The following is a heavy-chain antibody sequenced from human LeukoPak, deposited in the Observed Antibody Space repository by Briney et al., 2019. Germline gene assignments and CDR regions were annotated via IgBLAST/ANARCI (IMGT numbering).Heavy chain of an antibody. J-gene: IGHJ4*02. CDR1: GFTFSSYA. CDR3: AKTTTGYSSGRFPGWPVDY. V-gene: IGHV3-23*01. Sequence: GGSLRLSCAASGFTFSSYAMYWVRQAPGKGLDWVSGIFGIGGNTHYADSVKGRFTISRDNSKNTVYLQMNSLRAEDTAVYYCAKTTTGYSSGRFPGWPVDYWGQGTLVTVSS. CDR2: IFGIGGNT. D-gene: IGHD6-19*01.